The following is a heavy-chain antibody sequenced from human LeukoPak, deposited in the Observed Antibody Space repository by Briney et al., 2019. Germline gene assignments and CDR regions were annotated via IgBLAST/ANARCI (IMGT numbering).Heavy chain of an antibody. CDR2: ISGSGDST. J-gene: IGHJ4*02. CDR3: AKNRGNYYYFDY. D-gene: IGHD4-11*01. Sequence: PGGSLRLSCAASGFTFSNFAMSRVRQAPGKGLEWVSAISGSGDSTYYADSVKGRFTISRDNSKNTLYLQMNSLRAEDTAVYYCAKNRGNYYYFDYWGQGTLVTVSS. CDR1: GFTFSNFA. V-gene: IGHV3-23*01.